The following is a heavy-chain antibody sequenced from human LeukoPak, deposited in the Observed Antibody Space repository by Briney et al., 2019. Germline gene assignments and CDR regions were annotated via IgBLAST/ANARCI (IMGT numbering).Heavy chain of an antibody. Sequence: GGFLRLSCAASGFTFSSYAMSWVRQAPGKGLEWVANIKQDGSEKYYVDSVKGRFTISRDNAKNSLFLQMNSLRAEDTAVYYCARGPAAGNLLGYWGQGTLVTVSS. CDR1: GFTFSSYA. D-gene: IGHD6-19*01. V-gene: IGHV3-7*01. CDR3: ARGPAAGNLLGY. CDR2: IKQDGSEK. J-gene: IGHJ4*02.